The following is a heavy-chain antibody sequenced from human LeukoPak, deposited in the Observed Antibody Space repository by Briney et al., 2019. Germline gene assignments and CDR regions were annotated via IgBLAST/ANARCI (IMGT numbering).Heavy chain of an antibody. CDR1: GYTFTSYY. Sequence: GASVKVSCKASGYTFTSYYMHWVRQAPGQGLEWMGIINPSGGSTSYAQKFQGRVTMTRDTSTSTVYMELSSLRSEDTAVYYYARVIGDIYYDSSGYYGYWGQGTLVTASS. CDR2: INPSGGST. V-gene: IGHV1-46*01. CDR3: ARVIGDIYYDSSGYYGY. J-gene: IGHJ4*02. D-gene: IGHD3-22*01.